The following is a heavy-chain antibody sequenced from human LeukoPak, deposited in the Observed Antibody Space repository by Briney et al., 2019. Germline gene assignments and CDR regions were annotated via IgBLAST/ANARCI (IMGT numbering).Heavy chain of an antibody. D-gene: IGHD1-26*01. CDR1: GFTFSSYS. CDR3: ARDEVGATPFDY. Sequence: GGSLRLSCAAFGFTFSSYSMNWVRQAPGKGLEWVSSISSSSSYIYYADSVKGRFTISRDNAKNSLYLQMNSLRAEDTAVYYCARDEVGATPFDYWGQGTLVTVSS. V-gene: IGHV3-21*01. J-gene: IGHJ4*02. CDR2: ISSSSSYI.